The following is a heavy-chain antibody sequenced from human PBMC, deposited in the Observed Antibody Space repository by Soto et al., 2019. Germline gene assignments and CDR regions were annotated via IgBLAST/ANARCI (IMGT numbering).Heavy chain of an antibody. Sequence: GGSLRLSCAVSGFTFRSYSMSWVRQTPGKGLEWVSYISGSGTSTIYYADSVKGRFTISRDNAKNSLYLQMNSLREEDTAVYYRARSDGDYVPIDYWGQGTLVTVSS. D-gene: IGHD4-17*01. CDR1: GFTFRSYS. CDR2: ISGSGTSTI. J-gene: IGHJ4*02. V-gene: IGHV3-48*02. CDR3: ARSDGDYVPIDY.